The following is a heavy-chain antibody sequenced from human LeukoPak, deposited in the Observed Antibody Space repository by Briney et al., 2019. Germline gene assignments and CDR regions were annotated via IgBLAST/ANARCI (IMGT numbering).Heavy chain of an antibody. D-gene: IGHD6-13*01. Sequence: ASVKVSCKASGYTFTSYDINWVRQAPGQGLEWMGWMNPNSGNTGYAQKFQGRVTITRNTSISTAYMELSSLRSEDTAVYYCARSGYSSGWYDYNWFDPWGQGTLVTVSS. CDR3: ARSGYSSGWYDYNWFDP. CDR1: GYTFTSYD. V-gene: IGHV1-8*03. J-gene: IGHJ5*02. CDR2: MNPNSGNT.